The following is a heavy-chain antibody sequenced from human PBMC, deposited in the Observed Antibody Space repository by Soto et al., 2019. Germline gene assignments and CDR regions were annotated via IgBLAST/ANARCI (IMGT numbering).Heavy chain of an antibody. CDR3: ARDTSYSTDY. J-gene: IGHJ4*02. Sequence: QPGGSLRLSCATSGFTFSSRWMHWVRQAPGKGLVWVSYINSDGSTTTYADSVKGRFTISRDNAKNTVYLQMNSLRVDDTAVYYCARDTSYSTDYWGQGTLVTVSS. CDR1: GFTFSSRW. V-gene: IGHV3-74*01. D-gene: IGHD2-2*01. CDR2: INSDGSTT.